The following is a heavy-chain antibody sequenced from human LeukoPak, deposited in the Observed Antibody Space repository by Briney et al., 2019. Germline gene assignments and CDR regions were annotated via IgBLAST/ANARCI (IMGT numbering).Heavy chain of an antibody. D-gene: IGHD3-10*01. Sequence: GGSLRLSCAASGFSVSNNYMSWVRQAPGKGLEWVSGIYDGGGTYYADSVKGRFTISRDNFKNTVYLQVYSLRAEDTAMYYCARAFQYGSGSHPYSLWGQGTVVTVS. CDR1: GFSVSNNY. J-gene: IGHJ4*02. CDR3: ARAFQYGSGSHPYSL. CDR2: IYDGGGT. V-gene: IGHV3-66*01.